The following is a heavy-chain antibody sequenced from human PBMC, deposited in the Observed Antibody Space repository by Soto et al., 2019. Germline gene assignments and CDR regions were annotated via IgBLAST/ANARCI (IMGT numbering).Heavy chain of an antibody. V-gene: IGHV3-48*02. Sequence: ESGGGLVQPGGSLRLSCAASGFTFSSYSMNWVRQAPGKGLEWVSYISSSSSIIYYVDSVKGRFTISRDNAKNSLYLQMNRLRDEDTAVYYCARVGVSSFDPWGQGTLVTVSS. CDR1: GFTFSSYS. D-gene: IGHD3-3*01. CDR2: ISSSSSII. CDR3: ARVGVSSFDP. J-gene: IGHJ5*02.